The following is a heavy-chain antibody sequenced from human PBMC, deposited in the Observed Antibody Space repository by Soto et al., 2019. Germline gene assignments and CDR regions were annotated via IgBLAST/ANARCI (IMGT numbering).Heavy chain of an antibody. CDR1: GFTFSSYS. CDR3: ARFGDYYDSSGYYHYYYYGMDV. D-gene: IGHD3-22*01. Sequence: LRLSCAASGFTFSSYSMNWVRQAPGKGLEWVSSISSSSSYIYYADSVKGRFTISRDNAENSLYLQMNSLRAEDTAVYYCARFGDYYDSSGYYHYYYYGMDVWGQGTTVTVSS. CDR2: ISSSSSYI. J-gene: IGHJ6*02. V-gene: IGHV3-21*01.